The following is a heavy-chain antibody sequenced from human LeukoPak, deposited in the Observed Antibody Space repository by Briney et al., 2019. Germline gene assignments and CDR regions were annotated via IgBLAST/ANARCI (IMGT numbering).Heavy chain of an antibody. J-gene: IGHJ4*02. CDR1: GFTFSNYW. CDR3: ARGHMTTVTN. D-gene: IGHD4-17*01. CDR2: IKQDGSEK. Sequence: GGSLRLSCAASGFTFSNYWMTWVRQAPGKGLEWVANIKQDGSEKYYVDSVKGRFTISRDNAKNSLHLQMSSLRAEDTAVYYCARGHMTTVTNWGQGTLVTVSS. V-gene: IGHV3-7*01.